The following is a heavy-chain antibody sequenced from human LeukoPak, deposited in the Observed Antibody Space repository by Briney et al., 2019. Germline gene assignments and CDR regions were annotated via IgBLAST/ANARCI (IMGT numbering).Heavy chain of an antibody. CDR2: IIPILGIA. CDR3: ARTLAVAGTSGGFDY. D-gene: IGHD6-19*01. V-gene: IGHV1-69*04. Sequence: SVKVSCKASGGTFSSYAIRWVRQAPGQGLEWMGRIIPILGIANYAQKFQGRVTITADKSTSTAYMELSSLRSEDTAVYYCARTLAVAGTSGGFDYWGQGTLVTVSS. J-gene: IGHJ4*02. CDR1: GGTFSSYA.